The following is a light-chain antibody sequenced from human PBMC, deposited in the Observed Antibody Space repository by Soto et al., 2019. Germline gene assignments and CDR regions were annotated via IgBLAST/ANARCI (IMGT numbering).Light chain of an antibody. V-gene: IGKV3-15*01. CDR1: QTVSGS. CDR3: QQYHNWPPLT. Sequence: TVMTQSPATLSVSPGESATLSCRASQTVSGSLAWYQQKPGQTPRLLIFDASTRATGVPARFSGSGSGTEFSLTISSLQSEDFAVYYCQQYHNWPPLTFGGGTKVEIK. CDR2: DAS. J-gene: IGKJ4*01.